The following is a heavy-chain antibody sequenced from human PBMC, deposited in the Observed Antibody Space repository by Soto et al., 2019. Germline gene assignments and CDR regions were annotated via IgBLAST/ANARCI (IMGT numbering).Heavy chain of an antibody. J-gene: IGHJ4*02. CDR3: RRQRGATRELEDNYYFDI. CDR2: ISRSGSNI. CDR1: GFRFSNYE. D-gene: IGHD1-1*01. V-gene: IGHV3-48*03. Sequence: PGGSLKLSCAASGFRFSNYEMDWVRQAPGKGLEGVSYISRSGSNIYYADYVKGRFTISRDNAKSSLDLQMNRLGVDDTADYYWRRQRGATRELEDNYYFDIWGQGTPVTVSS.